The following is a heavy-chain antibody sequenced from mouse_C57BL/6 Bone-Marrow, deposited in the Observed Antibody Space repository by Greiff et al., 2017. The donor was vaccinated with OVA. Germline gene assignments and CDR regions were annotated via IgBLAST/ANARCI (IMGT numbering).Heavy chain of an antibody. CDR1: GYSFTDYN. Sequence: EVQLQQSGPELVKPGASVKLSCKASGYSFTDYNMNWVKQSNGKSLEWIGVINPNYGTTSYNQKFKGKATLTVDQSSSTAYMQLSSLTSEDSAVYYCARGSTVVAKDWYFDVWGTGTTVTVSS. D-gene: IGHD1-1*01. CDR2: INPNYGTT. J-gene: IGHJ1*03. V-gene: IGHV1-39*01. CDR3: ARGSTVVAKDWYFDV.